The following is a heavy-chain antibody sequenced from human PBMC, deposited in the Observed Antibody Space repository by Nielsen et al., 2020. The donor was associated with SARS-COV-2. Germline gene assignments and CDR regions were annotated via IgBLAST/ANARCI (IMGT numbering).Heavy chain of an antibody. CDR2: VSHSGST. Sequence: SETLSLTCAVSGDSVSSHDWWTWVRQSPGKGLEWIGEVSHSGSTNYNPSLKSRVPLSMDKSKNQFSLRLHAVSAADTAVYFCARGDLVVVPSPLLGLGPIFYYFCLDVWGKGTTVIVSS. V-gene: IGHV4-4*02. CDR3: ARGDLVVVPSPLLGLGPIFYYFCLDV. D-gene: IGHD2-2*02. J-gene: IGHJ6*03. CDR1: GDSVSSHDW.